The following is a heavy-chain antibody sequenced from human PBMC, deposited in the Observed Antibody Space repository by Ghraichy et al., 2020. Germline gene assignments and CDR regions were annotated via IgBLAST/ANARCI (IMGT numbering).Heavy chain of an antibody. Sequence: SETLSLTCTVSGGSISSSSYYWGWIRQPPGKGLEWIGSIYYSGSTYYNPSLKSRVTISVDTSKNQFSLKLSSVTVADTAVYYCARGQLRYLDWPRSPMDAWGQGTTVTVSS. J-gene: IGHJ6*02. CDR2: IYYSGST. V-gene: IGHV4-39*07. D-gene: IGHD3-9*01. CDR1: GGSISSSSYY. CDR3: ARGQLRYLDWPRSPMDA.